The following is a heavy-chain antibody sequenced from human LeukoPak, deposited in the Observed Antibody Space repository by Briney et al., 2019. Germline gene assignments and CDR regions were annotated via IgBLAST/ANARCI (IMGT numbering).Heavy chain of an antibody. CDR2: IYSDGGT. CDR3: ARGGGYRYGCKH. J-gene: IGHJ4*02. V-gene: IGHV3-53*01. D-gene: IGHD5-18*01. CDR1: GFTVSDSY. Sequence: GGSLRLSCAASGFTVSDSYMTWVRQPPGKGLEWVSLIYSDGGTFYADSVKGRFTISRDNSKNTLYLQMSSLRAEDTAVYYCARGGGYRYGCKHWGQGTLVTVSS.